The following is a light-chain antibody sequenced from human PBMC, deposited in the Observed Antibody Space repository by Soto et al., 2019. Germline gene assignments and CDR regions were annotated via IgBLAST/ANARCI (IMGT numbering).Light chain of an antibody. CDR1: SSDVGGYNY. CDR2: DVS. CDR3: CSYTSSRTLV. V-gene: IGLV2-14*03. Sequence: QSALTQPASVSGSPGQSITISCTGTSSDVGGYNYVSWYQHHPGKAPKLMIYDVSNRPSGVSNRFSGSKSGNTASLTISGLQAEDEADYYCCSYTSSRTLVFGTGTKVTVL. J-gene: IGLJ1*01.